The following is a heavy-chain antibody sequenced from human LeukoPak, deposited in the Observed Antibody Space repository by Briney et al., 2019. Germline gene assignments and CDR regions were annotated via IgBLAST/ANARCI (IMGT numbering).Heavy chain of an antibody. Sequence: SETLSLTCTVSGGSISSYYWSWIRQPPGKGLEWIGYIYYSGSTNYNPSLKSRVTISVDASQNQFSLKLSSVTAADTAVYYCARGLLDGYTHPAAFDIWGQGTMVTVSS. CDR2: IYYSGST. D-gene: IGHD5-24*01. CDR1: GGSISSYY. J-gene: IGHJ3*02. CDR3: ARGLLDGYTHPAAFDI. V-gene: IGHV4-59*01.